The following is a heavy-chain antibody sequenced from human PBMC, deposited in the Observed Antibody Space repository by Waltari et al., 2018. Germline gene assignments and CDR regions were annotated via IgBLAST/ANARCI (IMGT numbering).Heavy chain of an antibody. V-gene: IGHV4-59*01. CDR3: ARAGSGWFDP. D-gene: IGHD6-19*01. CDR1: GGSISSSY. Sequence: QVQLQESGPGLVKPSETLSLTCTVSGGSISSSYWCWIRHPPGKGLEWIGYIYYSGSTNYNPSLKSRVTISVDTSKNQFSLKLSSVTAADTAVYYCARAGSGWFDPWGQGTLVTVSS. CDR2: IYYSGST. J-gene: IGHJ5*02.